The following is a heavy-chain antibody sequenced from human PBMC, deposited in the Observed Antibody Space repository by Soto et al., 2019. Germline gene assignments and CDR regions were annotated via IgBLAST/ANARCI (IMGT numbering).Heavy chain of an antibody. Sequence: QVQLVQSGAELRKPGASVKVSCKSSGYTFIDFYIHWVRQAPGQGLEWMGWINPNTGGAVYAQKFLGRVTMTRDTSISTAYMELSRLTSDDTAVYFCATPTYDDFWSGSYWGQGTLVTVSS. J-gene: IGHJ4*02. CDR3: ATPTYDDFWSGSY. CDR2: INPNTGGA. D-gene: IGHD3-3*01. V-gene: IGHV1-2*02. CDR1: GYTFIDFY.